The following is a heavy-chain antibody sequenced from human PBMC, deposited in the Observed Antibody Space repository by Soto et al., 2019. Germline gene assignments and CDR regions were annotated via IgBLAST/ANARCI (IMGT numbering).Heavy chain of an antibody. CDR3: AKVHMAVAAYFDY. CDR2: ISARGGST. D-gene: IGHD6-19*01. J-gene: IGHJ4*02. CDR1: GFTFSTYA. Sequence: GPLRLSCAASGFTFSTYAMHWVRQAPGKGLEWVSGISARGGSTYYADSVQGRFTISRDNSKNTLYLQMNSLRAEDTAVYYCAKVHMAVAAYFDYWGQGAQVTVSS. V-gene: IGHV3-23*01.